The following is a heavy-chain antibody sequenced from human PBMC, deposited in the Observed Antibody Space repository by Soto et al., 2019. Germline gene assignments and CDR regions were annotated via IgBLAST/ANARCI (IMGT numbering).Heavy chain of an antibody. CDR1: GFTFSSYE. CDR2: ISSSGSTI. D-gene: IGHD6-6*01. J-gene: IGHJ6*02. Sequence: AGGSLRLSCAASGFTFSSYEMNWVRQAPGKGLEWVSYISSSGSTIYYADSVKGRFTISRDNAKNSLYLQMNSLRAEDTAVYYCAREEYSSSSVYYYYGMDVWGQGTTVTVSS. CDR3: AREEYSSSSVYYYYGMDV. V-gene: IGHV3-48*03.